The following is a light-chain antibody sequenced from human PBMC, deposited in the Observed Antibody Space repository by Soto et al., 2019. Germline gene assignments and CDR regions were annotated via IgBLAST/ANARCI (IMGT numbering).Light chain of an antibody. CDR2: DNN. CDR1: SSNIGDNS. V-gene: IGLV1-51*01. Sequence: QSVLTQPPSMSAAPGQMVAISCSGTSSNIGDNSVSWYQHFPGTAPKVLIYDNNRRPSGIPDRFSGSKSGTSATLTIIGLQTGDEADYYCATWDSALSAGMFGGGTKLTVL. CDR3: ATWDSALSAGM. J-gene: IGLJ3*02.